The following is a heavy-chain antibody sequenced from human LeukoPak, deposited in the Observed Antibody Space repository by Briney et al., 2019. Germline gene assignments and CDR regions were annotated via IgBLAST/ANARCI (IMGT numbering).Heavy chain of an antibody. Sequence: GGSLRLSCAASGFTFDDYAMHWVRQAPGKGLEWVSLISGDGGSTYYADSVKGRFTISRDNSKNSLYLQMNSLRTEDTALYYCAKQSGVYSSSFLYYGMDVWGQGTTVTVSS. CDR2: ISGDGGST. D-gene: IGHD6-6*01. J-gene: IGHJ6*02. V-gene: IGHV3-43*02. CDR3: AKQSGVYSSSFLYYGMDV. CDR1: GFTFDDYA.